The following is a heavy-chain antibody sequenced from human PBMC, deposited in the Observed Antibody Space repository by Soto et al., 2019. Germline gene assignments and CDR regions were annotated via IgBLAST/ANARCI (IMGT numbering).Heavy chain of an antibody. J-gene: IGHJ3*02. D-gene: IGHD2-15*01. Sequence: QVQLVESGGGLVKPGGSLRLSCAASGFTFNDYYMTWIRQAPGKGLEWVSYISSSGSGIYYADSMKGRFTISRDNAKKSLDLQMSSLRAEDTAVYYCARAYSDAFDIWGQGTMVTVSS. CDR1: GFTFNDYY. CDR2: ISSSGSGI. CDR3: ARAYSDAFDI. V-gene: IGHV3-11*01.